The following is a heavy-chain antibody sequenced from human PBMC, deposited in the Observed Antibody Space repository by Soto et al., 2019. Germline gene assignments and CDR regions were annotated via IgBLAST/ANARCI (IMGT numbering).Heavy chain of an antibody. J-gene: IGHJ4*02. Sequence: QVTLKESGPVLVRPTETLTLTCTVSGFSLNTARMGVSWIRQPPGKALEWLAHIFSSGAESYTPSLKTRLTISKDTSKSQVVLTMTNVDPVDTATYYCVRSGFYPLYYFAYWGQGAMVTVSS. CDR2: IFSSGAE. D-gene: IGHD1-26*01. CDR3: VRSGFYPLYYFAY. CDR1: GFSLNTARMG. V-gene: IGHV2-26*01.